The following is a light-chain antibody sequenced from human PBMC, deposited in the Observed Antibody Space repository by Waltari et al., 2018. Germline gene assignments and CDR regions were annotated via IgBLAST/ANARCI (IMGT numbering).Light chain of an antibody. J-gene: IGLJ1*01. Sequence: QSALTQTASVSGSPGQSITVSCTGTIRYVGSYNLLSWFHHDPDKAPKLIIFEVNKRPAGVSNRFSGSKSGTTASLTISGLQAGDEADYYCCSYVGSCIYFFGTGAKVTVL. V-gene: IGLV2-23*02. CDR1: IRYVGSYNL. CDR3: CSYVGSCIYF. CDR2: EVN.